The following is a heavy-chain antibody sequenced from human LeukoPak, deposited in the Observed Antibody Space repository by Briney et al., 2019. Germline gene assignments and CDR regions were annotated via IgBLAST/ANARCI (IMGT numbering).Heavy chain of an antibody. CDR1: VGSLSSSSYY. CDR2: IYYSGST. J-gene: IGHJ4*02. V-gene: IGHV4-39*01. D-gene: IGHD3-3*01. CDR3: ASTAITIFGVVTSEFDY. Sequence: SETLSLTCTVSVGSLSSSSYYWGWIRQPPGKGLEWIGSIYYSGSTYYNPSLKSRVTISVDTSKNQFSLKLGSVTAADTAVYYCASTAITIFGVVTSEFDYWGQGTLVTVSS.